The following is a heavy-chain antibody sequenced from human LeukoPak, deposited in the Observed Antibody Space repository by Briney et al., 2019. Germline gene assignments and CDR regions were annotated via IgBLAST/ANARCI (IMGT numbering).Heavy chain of an antibody. CDR2: INTNTGNP. V-gene: IGHV7-4-1*02. CDR1: GYTFTGYY. D-gene: IGHD6-13*01. Sequence: ASVKVSCKASGYTFTGYYMHWVRQAPGQGLEWMGWINTNTGNPTYAQGFTGRFVFSLDTSVSTAYLQISSLKAEDTAVYYCARVSIAAALSWNWFDPWGQGTLVTVSS. J-gene: IGHJ5*02. CDR3: ARVSIAAALSWNWFDP.